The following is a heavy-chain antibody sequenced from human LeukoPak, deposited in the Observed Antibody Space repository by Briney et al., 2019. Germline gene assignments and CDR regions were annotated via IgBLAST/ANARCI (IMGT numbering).Heavy chain of an antibody. V-gene: IGHV4-34*01. CDR3: AGQYYYDSSGYYFDY. J-gene: IGHJ4*02. Sequence: SETLSLTCAVYGGSFSGYYWSWIRQPPGKGLEWIGEINHSGSTNYNPSLKSRVTISVDTSKNQFSLKLSSVTAADTAVYYCAGQYYYDSSGYYFDYWGQGTLVTVSS. D-gene: IGHD3-22*01. CDR2: INHSGST. CDR1: GGSFSGYY.